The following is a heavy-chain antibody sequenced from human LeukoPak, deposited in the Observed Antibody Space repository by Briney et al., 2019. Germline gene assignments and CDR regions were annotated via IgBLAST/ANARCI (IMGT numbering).Heavy chain of an antibody. CDR1: GGSISSYY. CDR2: IYTSGST. J-gene: IGHJ6*02. D-gene: IGHD3-10*01. V-gene: IGHV4-4*07. CDR3: AGSYHLYYYYGMDV. Sequence: SETLSLTCTVSGGSISSYYWSWIRQPAGKGLEWIGRIYTSGSTNYNPSLKSRVTMSVDTSKNQFSLKLSSVTAADTAVYYCAGSYHLYYYYGMDVWGQGTTVTVSS.